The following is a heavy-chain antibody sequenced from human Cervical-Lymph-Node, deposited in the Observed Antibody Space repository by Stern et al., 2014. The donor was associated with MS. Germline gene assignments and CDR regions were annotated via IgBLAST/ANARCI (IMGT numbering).Heavy chain of an antibody. CDR2: INPYRGLT. CDR1: GYTFITYY. J-gene: IGHJ4*02. CDR3: ARSLSSGFDY. Sequence: VQLVESGAEVKKPGASVKVSCRASGYTFITYYMYWVRQAPGQGLEWIAMINPYRGLTTYAPQVKGRVTMTRDKSTSTLYMDMSSLRSEYTSMYYCARSLSSGFDYWGQGTLVTVSS. V-gene: IGHV1-46*01. D-gene: IGHD6-19*01.